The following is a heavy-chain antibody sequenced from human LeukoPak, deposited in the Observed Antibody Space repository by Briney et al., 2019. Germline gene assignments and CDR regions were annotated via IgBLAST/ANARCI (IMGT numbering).Heavy chain of an antibody. J-gene: IGHJ4*02. CDR3: ARGVLRFLEWAFDY. CDR1: DYSISSGYY. V-gene: IGHV4-38-2*02. Sequence: SETLSLTCTVSDYSISSGYYWGWIRQPPGKGLEWIGSIYHSGSTYYNPSLKSRVTISIDTSKNQFSLKLSSVTAADTAVYYCARGVLRFLEWAFDYWGQGTLVTVSS. CDR2: IYHSGST. D-gene: IGHD3-3*01.